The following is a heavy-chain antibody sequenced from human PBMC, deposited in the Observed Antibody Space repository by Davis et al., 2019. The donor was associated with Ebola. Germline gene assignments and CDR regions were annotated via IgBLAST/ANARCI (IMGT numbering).Heavy chain of an antibody. V-gene: IGHV4-39*02. J-gene: IGHJ4*02. CDR3: AGNDYGDVGPGY. D-gene: IGHD4-17*01. CDR2: IYYRGST. CDR1: GGPIPSSSSS. Sequence: SETLSPTCTLPGGPIPSSSSSWGSIRHPPGNGQEWIGCIYYRGSTHYNPSPKSRVTISVDTSKNHFSLKVNSVTAADKAVYYCAGNDYGDVGPGYWGQGTLVTVSS.